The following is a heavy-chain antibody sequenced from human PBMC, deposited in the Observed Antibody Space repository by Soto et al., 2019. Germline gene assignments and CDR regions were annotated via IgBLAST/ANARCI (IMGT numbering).Heavy chain of an antibody. J-gene: IGHJ4*02. V-gene: IGHV3-23*01. CDR3: AKNWGRVTNAWHFDY. CDR2: IHGGGNSA. Sequence: EVQLLESGGDLVQPGRSLRLSCAASGFTFSGYAMSWVRQAPGKGLEWVSVIHGGGNSAYYADSVKGRFTISRDNSKNTLYLQMSSLRGEDTAVYYCAKNWGRVTNAWHFDYWGQGTLVTVSS. CDR1: GFTFSGYA. D-gene: IGHD4-17*01.